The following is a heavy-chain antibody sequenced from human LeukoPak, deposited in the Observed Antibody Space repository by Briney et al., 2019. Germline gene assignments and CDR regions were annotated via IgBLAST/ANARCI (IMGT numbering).Heavy chain of an antibody. D-gene: IGHD3-10*01. Sequence: ASVKVSCKASGYTFSSYGISWVRQAPGQGLEWMGWISAYNGNTDYAQNLRGRVTMTTDTSTSTADMELRSLRSDDTAIYYCARDSVDGSGTYYNDSPDYWGQGTLVTVSS. CDR2: ISAYNGNT. V-gene: IGHV1-18*01. CDR3: ARDSVDGSGTYYNDSPDY. J-gene: IGHJ4*02. CDR1: GYTFSSYG.